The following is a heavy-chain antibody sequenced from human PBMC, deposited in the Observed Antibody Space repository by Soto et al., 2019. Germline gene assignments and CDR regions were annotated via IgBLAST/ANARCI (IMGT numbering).Heavy chain of an antibody. J-gene: IGHJ3*02. CDR2: IYYSGST. CDR3: ARASDYYDSSGYYPHSAFDI. D-gene: IGHD3-22*01. V-gene: IGHV4-59*01. CDR1: GGSISSYY. Sequence: SETLSLTCTVSGGSISSYYWSWIRQPPGKGLEWIGYIYYSGSTNYNPSLKSRVTISVDTSKNQFSLKLSSVTAADTAVYYCARASDYYDSSGYYPHSAFDIWGQGTMVTV.